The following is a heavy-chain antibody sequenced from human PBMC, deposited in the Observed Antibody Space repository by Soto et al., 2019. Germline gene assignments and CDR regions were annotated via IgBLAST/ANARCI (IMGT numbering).Heavy chain of an antibody. CDR3: ARRSGFYYYYYGMDV. CDR1: GGSFSGYY. CDR2: INHSGST. D-gene: IGHD3-22*01. V-gene: IGHV4-34*01. Sequence: PSETLSLTCAVYGGSFSGYYWSWIRQPPGEGLEWIGEINHSGSTNYNPSLKSRVTISVDTSKNQFSLKLSSVTAADTAVYYCARRSGFYYYYYGMDVWGQGTTVTVSS. J-gene: IGHJ6*02.